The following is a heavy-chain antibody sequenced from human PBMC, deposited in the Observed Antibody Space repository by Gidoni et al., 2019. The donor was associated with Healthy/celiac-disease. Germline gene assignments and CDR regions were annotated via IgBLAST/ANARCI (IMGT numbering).Heavy chain of an antibody. V-gene: IGHV4-39*01. CDR2: IYYSGST. J-gene: IGHJ4*02. D-gene: IGHD1-26*01. CDR1: GGSISSSRHD. Sequence: QLQLQESGPGLVKPSETLSITCTVTGGSISSSRHDWGWLRQPPGKGLEWIGSIYYSGSTYYNPALKSRVTISVDTSKNQFSLKLSSVTAADTAVYYCARHPGRIVGATTNFDYWGQGTLVTVSS. CDR3: ARHPGRIVGATTNFDY.